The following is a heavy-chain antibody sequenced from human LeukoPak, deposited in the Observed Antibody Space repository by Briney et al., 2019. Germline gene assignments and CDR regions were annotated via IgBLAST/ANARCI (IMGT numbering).Heavy chain of an antibody. CDR3: AKDSVVAVWGTFDY. Sequence: GAPRLPRADPGFTLCRYALSWGRQAPGEGVGWGSSISGSGGSTYYADSVKGRFTISRDNSKNTLYLQMNSLRAEDTAVYYCAKDSVVAVWGTFDYWGQGTLVTVSS. CDR2: ISGSGGST. J-gene: IGHJ4*02. V-gene: IGHV3-23*01. CDR1: GFTLCRYA. D-gene: IGHD2-15*01.